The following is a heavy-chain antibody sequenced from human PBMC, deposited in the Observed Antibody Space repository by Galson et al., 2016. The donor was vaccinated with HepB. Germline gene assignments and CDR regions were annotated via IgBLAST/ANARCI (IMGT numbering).Heavy chain of an antibody. CDR2: TFYTGTT. CDR3: ARATYLWFDP. Sequence: SETLSLTCTVSGGSITRSGFYWGWIRQPPGKGLEWVGSTFYTGTTSYYPSLKSRATISLDTSKNQFSLKLSSVTAADTAVYYCARATYLWFDPWGQGTLVTVSS. J-gene: IGHJ5*02. V-gene: IGHV4-39*07. CDR1: GGSITRSGFY.